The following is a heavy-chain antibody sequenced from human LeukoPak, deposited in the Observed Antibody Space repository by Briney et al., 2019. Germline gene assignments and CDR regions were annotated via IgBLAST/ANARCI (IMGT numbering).Heavy chain of an antibody. J-gene: IGHJ3*02. D-gene: IGHD3-22*01. CDR2: IYTSGST. V-gene: IGHV4-61*02. Sequence: PSETLSLTCTVSGGSVRRGNYYWTWIRQPAGKGLEWIGRIYTSGSTNYNPSLKSRVTMSVDTSKNQFSLKLSSVTAADTAVYYCARDTFYYYDSSGHIGGGAFDIWGQGTMVTVSS. CDR1: GGSVRRGNYY. CDR3: ARDTFYYYDSSGHIGGGAFDI.